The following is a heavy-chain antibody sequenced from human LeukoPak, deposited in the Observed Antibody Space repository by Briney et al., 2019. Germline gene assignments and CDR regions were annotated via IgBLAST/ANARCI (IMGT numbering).Heavy chain of an antibody. Sequence: ASVKVSCKASGYTFTSYYMHWVRQAPGQGLEWMGIINPSGGSTSYAQKFQGRVTMTRDTSTGTVYMELSSLRSEDTAVYYCASGGTAKNWFDPWGQGTLVTVSS. V-gene: IGHV1-46*01. J-gene: IGHJ5*02. CDR3: ASGGTAKNWFDP. CDR1: GYTFTSYY. D-gene: IGHD2-21*02. CDR2: INPSGGST.